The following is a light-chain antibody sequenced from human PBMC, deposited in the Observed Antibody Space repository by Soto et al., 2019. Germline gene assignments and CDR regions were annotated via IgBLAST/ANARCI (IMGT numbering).Light chain of an antibody. CDR1: QSVSSN. Sequence: ERVMTQSPATLSVSPGDRATLSCRASQSVSSNLAWYQQKPDQAPRLLIYGASTRATGVPARFSGSGSGTEFTLTISSLQSEDFAVYYCQQYDNWPLTFGGGTKVEIK. J-gene: IGKJ4*01. CDR2: GAS. CDR3: QQYDNWPLT. V-gene: IGKV3-15*01.